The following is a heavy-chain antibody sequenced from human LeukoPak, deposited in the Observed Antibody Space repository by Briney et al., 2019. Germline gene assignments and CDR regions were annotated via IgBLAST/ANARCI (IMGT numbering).Heavy chain of an antibody. CDR2: ITSGFTA. J-gene: IGHJ4*02. V-gene: IGHV3-23*01. D-gene: IGHD1-26*01. Sequence: GGSLRLSCAASEFTFSSYAMSWVRQAPGKGLEWVSGITSGFTAHYADSVKGRFTISRDNFRNTFHLQMNSLRAEDTAVYYCAKDYSDSRVGDVFLEYWGQGTLVTVSS. CDR3: AKDYSDSRVGDVFLEY. CDR1: EFTFSSYA.